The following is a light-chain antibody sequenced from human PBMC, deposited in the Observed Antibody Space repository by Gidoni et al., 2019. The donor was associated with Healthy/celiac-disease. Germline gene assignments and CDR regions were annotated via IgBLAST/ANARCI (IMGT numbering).Light chain of an antibody. CDR1: QSISSL. V-gene: IGKV1-39*01. CDR2: AAS. J-gene: IGKJ3*01. Sequence: DIQMTQSPSSLSASVGDRVTITCRASQSISSLVNGYQQKPGKDPKRLIYAASSLQSGVPSRFSGSGSGTDFTLTISSLQPEDFATYYCQQSYSTPPEFTFGPGTKVDIK. CDR3: QQSYSTPPEFT.